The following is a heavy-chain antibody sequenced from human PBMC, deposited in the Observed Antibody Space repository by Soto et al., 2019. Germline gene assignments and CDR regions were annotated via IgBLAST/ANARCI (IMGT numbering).Heavy chain of an antibody. V-gene: IGHV3-30*18. J-gene: IGHJ3*02. CDR1: EFTFSNYG. Sequence: QVQLVESGGGVVQPGRSLRLSCAASEFTFSNYGMHWVRQAPGKGLEWVAVVSYDGSIKYYADSVKGRFTVSRDNSKNTLYLQMNSLRAEDTALYYCAKDIGGYSHGNDAFDIWGQGTLVTVSS. CDR2: VSYDGSIK. CDR3: AKDIGGYSHGNDAFDI. D-gene: IGHD5-18*01.